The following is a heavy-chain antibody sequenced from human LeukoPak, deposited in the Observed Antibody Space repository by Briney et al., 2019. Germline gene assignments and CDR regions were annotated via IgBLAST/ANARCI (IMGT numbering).Heavy chain of an antibody. J-gene: IGHJ4*02. CDR2: ISAYNDNT. CDR3: ARGLGSGSYCAY. CDR1: GYIFTNYG. Sequence: ASVKVSCKASGYIFTNYGISWVRQAPGQGLEWMGWISAYNDNTNYAQKVQGRLTMTADTSTSTAYMELKSLRSDDTAVYYCARGLGSGSYCAYWGQGTLVTVSS. D-gene: IGHD3-10*02. V-gene: IGHV1-18*01.